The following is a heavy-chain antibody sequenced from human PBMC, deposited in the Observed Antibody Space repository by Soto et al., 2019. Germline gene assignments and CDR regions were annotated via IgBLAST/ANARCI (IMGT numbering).Heavy chain of an antibody. Sequence: EVQLVESGGGLVKPGGSLRLSYAASGFTFSNAWMSWVRQAPGKGLEWVGRIKSKTDGGTTDYAAPVKGRFTISRDDSRNTLYLQMNSRKTEDTAVYYCTMEVRGPKYYFDYWGQGTLVTVSS. CDR2: IKSKTDGGTT. D-gene: IGHD3-10*01. V-gene: IGHV3-15*01. J-gene: IGHJ4*02. CDR1: GFTFSNAW. CDR3: TMEVRGPKYYFDY.